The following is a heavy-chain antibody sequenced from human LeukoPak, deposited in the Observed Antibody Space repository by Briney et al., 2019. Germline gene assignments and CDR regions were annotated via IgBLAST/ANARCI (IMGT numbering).Heavy chain of an antibody. V-gene: IGHV4-39*07. CDR1: GGSISSSSYY. CDR2: YSGST. Sequence: SETLSLTCTVSGGSISSSSYYWGWIRQPPGKGLEWIGYYSGSTNYNPSLKSRATILADTSRNQFSLKLTSVTAADTAVYYCARDRYFDNWGQGILVTVSS. J-gene: IGHJ4*02. CDR3: ARDRYFDN.